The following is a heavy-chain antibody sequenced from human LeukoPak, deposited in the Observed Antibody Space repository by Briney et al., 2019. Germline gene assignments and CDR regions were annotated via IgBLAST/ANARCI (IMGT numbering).Heavy chain of an antibody. V-gene: IGHV3-30-3*01. CDR1: GFAFSSYA. CDR2: IQYDGSDK. D-gene: IGHD2-15*01. CDR3: ARDPKRYCSGGSCYVDS. Sequence: RGSLRLSCAASGFAFSSYAMHWVRQAPGKGLEWVAIIQYDGSDKFYGDSVKGRFTISRDNSKNTLYLQMNNLRAEDTAVYYCARDPKRYCSGGSCYVDSWGQGTLVTVSS. J-gene: IGHJ4*02.